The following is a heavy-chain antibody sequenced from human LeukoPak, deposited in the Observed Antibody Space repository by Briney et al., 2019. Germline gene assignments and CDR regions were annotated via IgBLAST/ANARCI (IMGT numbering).Heavy chain of an antibody. Sequence: SVKVSCKASGGTFSSYAISWVRQAPGQGLEWMGGIIPIFGTTNYAQKFEDRVTMTTDTSTSTAYMELRSLRSDDTAVYYCAREKKFDTPEPDYWGQGTLVTVSS. CDR3: AREKKFDTPEPDY. CDR2: IIPIFGTT. D-gene: IGHD1-14*01. J-gene: IGHJ4*02. V-gene: IGHV1-69*05. CDR1: GGTFSSYA.